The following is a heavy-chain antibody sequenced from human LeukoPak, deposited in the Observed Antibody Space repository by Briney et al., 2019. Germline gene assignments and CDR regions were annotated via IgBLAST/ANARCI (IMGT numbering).Heavy chain of an antibody. J-gene: IGHJ2*01. Sequence: SQTLSLTCAISGDSVSSNSATWNWIRQSPSRGLEWLGGTYYRSKWYNDYAASVKSRITIKPDTSKNQFSLHLNSVTPEDTAVYYCARDGMAVAVGYFDLWGRGTLVTVSS. CDR3: ARDGMAVAVGYFDL. D-gene: IGHD6-19*01. CDR1: GDSVSSNSAT. CDR2: TYYRSKWYN. V-gene: IGHV6-1*01.